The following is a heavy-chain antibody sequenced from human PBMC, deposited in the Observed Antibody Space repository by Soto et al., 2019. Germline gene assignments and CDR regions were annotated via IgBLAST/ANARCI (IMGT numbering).Heavy chain of an antibody. CDR2: MNPNSGNT. CDR1: GYTFTSYD. J-gene: IGHJ6*02. V-gene: IGHV1-8*01. CDR3: ARPRSGSYYYGMDV. Sequence: QVQLVQSGAEVKKPGASVKVSCKASGYTFTSYDINWVRQATGQGLEWMGWMNPNSGNTGYAQKFQGRVTMTRNNSIITAYMELSSLISEDTAVYYCARPRSGSYYYGMDVWGQGTAVTVSS. D-gene: IGHD3-3*01.